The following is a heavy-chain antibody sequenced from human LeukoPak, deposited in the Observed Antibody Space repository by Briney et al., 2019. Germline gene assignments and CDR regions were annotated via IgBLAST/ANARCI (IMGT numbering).Heavy chain of an antibody. D-gene: IGHD2/OR15-2a*01. CDR2: IKADGSGT. CDR1: GFNIGPYA. V-gene: IGHV3-43*02. Sequence: GGSLRLSCAASGFNIGPYAMYWVRQGPGRGLEWVSVIKADGSGTFYSDSVRGRFTPSRDNSKNSLYLQMSSLTSDDTALYYCATWAFYHNLDVWGQGTTVAVSS. J-gene: IGHJ6*02. CDR3: ATWAFYHNLDV.